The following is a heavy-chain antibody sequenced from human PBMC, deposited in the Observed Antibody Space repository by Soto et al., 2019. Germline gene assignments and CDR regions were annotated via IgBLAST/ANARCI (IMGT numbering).Heavy chain of an antibody. CDR1: GYTFINYD. D-gene: IGHD3-16*01. V-gene: IGHV1-8*02. Sequence: QVKLVQSGAEVKEPGASVRASCKASGYTFINYDISWVRQATGQGLEWMGWMNPGSGKTGYANKFQGRVTMTRDASTSTAHLELSILTSADTAVYYCARMASFGTLNWFDPWGQGTLVTVSS. CDR3: ARMASFGTLNWFDP. CDR2: MNPGSGKT. J-gene: IGHJ5*02.